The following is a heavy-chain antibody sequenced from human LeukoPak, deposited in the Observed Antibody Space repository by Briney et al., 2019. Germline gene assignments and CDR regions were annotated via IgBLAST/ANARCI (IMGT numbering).Heavy chain of an antibody. V-gene: IGHV3-48*03. CDR1: GFTFSSYE. Sequence: PGGSLRLSCAASGFTFSSYEMNWVRQAPGKGLEWVSYISSSGSTIYYADSVKGRFTISRDNAKNSLYLQMNSLRAEDTAVYYCAKRLSRIAHYWGQGTLVTVSS. CDR2: ISSSGSTI. D-gene: IGHD6-6*01. CDR3: AKRLSRIAHY. J-gene: IGHJ4*02.